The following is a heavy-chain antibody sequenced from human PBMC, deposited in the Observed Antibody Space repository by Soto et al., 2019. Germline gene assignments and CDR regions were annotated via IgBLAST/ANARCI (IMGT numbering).Heavy chain of an antibody. CDR1: GDSVSSGDSY. J-gene: IGHJ4*02. V-gene: IGHV4-30-4*01. D-gene: IGHD1-26*01. CDR2: TSFSGYT. Sequence: QVQLQESGPGLVKPSQTLSLTCSVSGDSVSSGDSYWSWIRQPPGKALEWIGYTSFSGYTSYSPSIKSRVTISVDMSKSQLSLGLTSVTAADTAVYYCVRGGNPYHYATSGPGTFDKWGQGTLVSVSS. CDR3: VRGGNPYHYATSGPGTFDK.